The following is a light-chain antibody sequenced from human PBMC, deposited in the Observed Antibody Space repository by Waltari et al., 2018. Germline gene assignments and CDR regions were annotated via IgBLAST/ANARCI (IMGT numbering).Light chain of an antibody. CDR2: DIN. CDR1: SSNIGNYF. Sequence: QSVLTQPPSVSAAAGQKVTISCSGGSSNIGNYFVSWYQQFPGAAPKLLIYDINKRPSGIPDRFSGSKSGTSATLDITGLQTGDEADYYCGTWDTNLRAVFGGGTTLTVL. J-gene: IGLJ3*02. CDR3: GTWDTNLRAV. V-gene: IGLV1-51*01.